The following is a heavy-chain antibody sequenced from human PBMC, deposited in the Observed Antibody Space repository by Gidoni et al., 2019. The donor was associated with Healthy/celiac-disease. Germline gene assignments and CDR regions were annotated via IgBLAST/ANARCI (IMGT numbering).Heavy chain of an antibody. CDR3: ARDHDYYDSSGYYYGAFDI. D-gene: IGHD3-22*01. V-gene: IGHV1-69*01. Sequence: QVQLVQSGAEVKKPGSSVKVSCKASGGTFSSYAISWVRQAPGQGLEWMGGIIPIFGTANYAQKFQGRVTITADESTSTAYMELSSLRSEDTAVYYCARDHDYYDSSGYYYGAFDIWGQGTMVTVSS. CDR1: GGTFSSYA. CDR2: IIPIFGTA. J-gene: IGHJ3*02.